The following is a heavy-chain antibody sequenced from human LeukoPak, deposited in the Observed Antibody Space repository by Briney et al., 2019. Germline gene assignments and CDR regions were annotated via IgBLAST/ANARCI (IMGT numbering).Heavy chain of an antibody. J-gene: IGHJ5*02. D-gene: IGHD3-10*01. CDR1: GFTFSSYN. Sequence: GGSLRLSCAASGFTFSSYNMNWVRQAPGKGLEWVSSISTSSSYIYYADSVKGRFTIPRDNAKNSLYLQMNSLRAEDTAVYYCEREPYGSGSYYNEPWFDPWGQGTLVTVSS. CDR2: ISTSSSYI. V-gene: IGHV3-21*01. CDR3: EREPYGSGSYYNEPWFDP.